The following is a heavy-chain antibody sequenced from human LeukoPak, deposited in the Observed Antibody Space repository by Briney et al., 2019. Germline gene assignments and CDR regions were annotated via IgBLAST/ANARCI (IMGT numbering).Heavy chain of an antibody. Sequence: SQTLSLTCTVSGDSISSGGYYWSWIRQHPGKGLEWIGYINYSGSTYYNPSLKSRVTISVDTSQNQFSLKLSSVTAADTAVYYCARFGSGYCSGGSCYSWFDPWGQGALVTVSS. CDR2: INYSGST. CDR3: ARFGSGYCSGGSCYSWFDP. D-gene: IGHD2-15*01. CDR1: GDSISSGGYY. V-gene: IGHV4-31*03. J-gene: IGHJ5*02.